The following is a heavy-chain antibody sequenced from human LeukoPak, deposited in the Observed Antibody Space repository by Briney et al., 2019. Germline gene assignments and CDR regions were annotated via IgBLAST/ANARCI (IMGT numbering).Heavy chain of an antibody. CDR2: IYYSGST. CDR1: GGSISSSSYS. CDR3: ASGYSYGYVVHWFDP. D-gene: IGHD5-18*01. V-gene: IGHV4-39*07. J-gene: IGHJ5*02. Sequence: SETLSLTCTVSGGSISSSSYSWGWIRQPPGKGLEWIGSIYYSGSTNYNPSLKSRVTISVDTSKNQFSLKLSSVTAADTAVYYCASGYSYGYVVHWFDPWGQGTLVTVSP.